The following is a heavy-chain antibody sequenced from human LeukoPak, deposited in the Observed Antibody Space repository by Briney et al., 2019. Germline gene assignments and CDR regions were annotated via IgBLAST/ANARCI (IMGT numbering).Heavy chain of an antibody. V-gene: IGHV4-61*05. Sequence: SETLSLTCTVSGGSISSSSYYWSWIRQPPGKGLEWIGYIYYSGSTNYNPSLKSRVTISVDTSKNQFSLKLSSVTAADTAVYYCARHGYYYGSGSYYNVGYYYGMDVWGQGTTVTVSS. J-gene: IGHJ6*02. CDR1: GGSISSSSYY. CDR2: IYYSGST. D-gene: IGHD3-10*01. CDR3: ARHGYYYGSGSYYNVGYYYGMDV.